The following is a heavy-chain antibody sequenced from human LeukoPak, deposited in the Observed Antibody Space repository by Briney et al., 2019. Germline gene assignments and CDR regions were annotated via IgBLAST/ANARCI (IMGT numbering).Heavy chain of an antibody. V-gene: IGHV1-18*01. Sequence: ASVTVSSTASGYTFTTYGITSVRQAAGQGRGWMGWISTYNGNRNYTQNLQDRLTMTTYASTSTTYMELRSLRSDDTAVYYCARDRSMVRGESGYWGQGTLVTVSS. CDR3: ARDRSMVRGESGY. D-gene: IGHD3-10*01. CDR1: GYTFTTYG. J-gene: IGHJ4*02. CDR2: ISTYNGNR.